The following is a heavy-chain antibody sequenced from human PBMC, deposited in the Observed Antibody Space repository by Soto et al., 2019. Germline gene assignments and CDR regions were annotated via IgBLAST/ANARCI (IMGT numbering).Heavy chain of an antibody. Sequence: QVLLVQSGPEVKKPGSSVKVSCKASGGTFNNYAINWVRQAPGKGLEWMGGIIPTFGTGNHAQKFQGRVTITADESTTTAYMELKGLRSEDTAIYYCASFDGTLVRGGWSSPYEMDVWGQGTTVIVSS. V-gene: IGHV1-69*01. J-gene: IGHJ6*02. CDR2: IIPTFGTG. CDR3: ASFDGTLVRGGWSSPYEMDV. CDR1: GGTFNNYA. D-gene: IGHD3-10*01.